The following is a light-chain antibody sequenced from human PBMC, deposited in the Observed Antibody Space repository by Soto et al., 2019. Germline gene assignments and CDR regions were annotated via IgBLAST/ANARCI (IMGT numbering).Light chain of an antibody. J-gene: IGLJ1*01. V-gene: IGLV2-14*01. CDR3: SLYTSSSTYYV. CDR1: RSDVGGYNY. Sequence: QSALTQPASVSGSPGQSITIYCPGTRSDVGGYNYVSRNQQHPGKAPKLMIYEVRKRPDGVSNRLSGAKSGNTASLPISGLQAEDEADYYCSLYTSSSTYYVFGTGSKGIVL. CDR2: EVR.